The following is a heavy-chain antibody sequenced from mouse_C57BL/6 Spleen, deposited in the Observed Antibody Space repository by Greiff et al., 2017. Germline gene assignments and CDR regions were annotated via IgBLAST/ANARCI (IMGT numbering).Heavy chain of an antibody. Sequence: QVQLQQSGAELVKPGASVKISCKASGYAFSSYWMNWVKQRPGKGLEWIGQIYPGDGDTNYNGKFKGKATLTADKSSSTAYMQLSSLTSEDSAVYFCARWRYDYGLDYWGQGTTLTVSS. CDR2: IYPGDGDT. CDR1: GYAFSSYW. D-gene: IGHD2-4*01. J-gene: IGHJ2*01. CDR3: ARWRYDYGLDY. V-gene: IGHV1-80*01.